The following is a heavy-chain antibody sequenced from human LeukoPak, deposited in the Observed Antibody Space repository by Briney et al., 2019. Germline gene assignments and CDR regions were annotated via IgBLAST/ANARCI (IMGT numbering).Heavy chain of an antibody. CDR2: IYYSGST. CDR1: GGSISSSSYY. D-gene: IGHD2/OR15-2a*01. J-gene: IGHJ4*02. Sequence: SETLSLTCTVSGGSISSSSYYWGWIRQPPGKGLEWIGSIYYSGSTNYNPSLKSRVTISVDTSKNQFSLKLSSVTAADTAVYYCARGRVLYFDYWGQGTLVTVSS. CDR3: ARGRVLYFDY. V-gene: IGHV4-39*07.